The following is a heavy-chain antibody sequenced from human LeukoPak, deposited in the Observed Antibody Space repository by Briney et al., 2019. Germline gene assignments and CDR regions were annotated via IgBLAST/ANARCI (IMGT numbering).Heavy chain of an antibody. CDR2: ISGSGGST. V-gene: IGHV3-23*01. J-gene: IGHJ4*02. D-gene: IGHD4-17*01. Sequence: GGSLRLSCAASGFTFSSYAMSWVRQAPGKGLEWVSAISGSGGSTYYADSVKGRFTISRDNSKNTLYLQMNSLRAEDTAVYYCAKTDYGDYVAENYFDYWGQGTLVTVSS. CDR1: GFTFSSYA. CDR3: AKTDYGDYVAENYFDY.